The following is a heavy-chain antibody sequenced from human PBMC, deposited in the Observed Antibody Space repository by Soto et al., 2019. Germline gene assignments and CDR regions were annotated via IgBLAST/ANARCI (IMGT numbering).Heavy chain of an antibody. CDR1: GFTFSLYS. CDR3: ARAVTWGLDV. V-gene: IGHV3-48*02. J-gene: IGHJ6*02. D-gene: IGHD3-10*01. CDR2: ISRSSTGI. Sequence: EVQLVESGGGLVQPGGSLRLSCAASGFTFSLYSMSWVRQAPGKGLEWVSYISRSSTGIHYADSVKGRFTISRDYATNSMHQQMNSRRDGDTAVYYCARAVTWGLDVWGQGTTVSISS.